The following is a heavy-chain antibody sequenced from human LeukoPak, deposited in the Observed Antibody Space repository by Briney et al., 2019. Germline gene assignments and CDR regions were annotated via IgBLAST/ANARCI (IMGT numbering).Heavy chain of an antibody. Sequence: GGSLRLSCAASGFTFSDYYISWIRQAPGKGLEWVSDISSSGDIISYADSVKGRFTISRDNAKKSLHLQMNSLRAEDTALYYCAKDGLYYDGSEHVYYFDFWGQGTLVTVSS. J-gene: IGHJ4*02. CDR1: GFTFSDYY. V-gene: IGHV3-11*01. D-gene: IGHD3-22*01. CDR2: ISSSGDII. CDR3: AKDGLYYDGSEHVYYFDF.